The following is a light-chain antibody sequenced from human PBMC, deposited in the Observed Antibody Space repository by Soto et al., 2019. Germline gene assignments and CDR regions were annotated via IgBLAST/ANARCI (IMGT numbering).Light chain of an antibody. CDR2: DAS. CDR3: QQYNSYSRT. CDR1: QSISSW. V-gene: IGKV1-5*01. J-gene: IGKJ1*01. Sequence: DIQMTQSPSTLSASVGDRVTITCRASQSISSWLAWYQQKPGKAPKLLIYDASSLESGVPSRFSGSGSGTEFTRTIISLQPDDFATYYCQQYNSYSRTFGQGTKVEIK.